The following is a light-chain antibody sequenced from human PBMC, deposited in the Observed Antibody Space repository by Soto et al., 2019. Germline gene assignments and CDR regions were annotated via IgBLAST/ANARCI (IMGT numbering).Light chain of an antibody. CDR1: QSVTSSC. Sequence: EIVLTQSPGTLSLSPGERATLSCRASQSVTSSCLAWYQQKPGQAPRRLIYGASSRATGIPDRFSGSGSGTDFTLTISSVAPEDFAVYYCQQYGSSSYTFGQGTKLELK. J-gene: IGKJ2*01. V-gene: IGKV3-20*01. CDR2: GAS. CDR3: QQYGSSSYT.